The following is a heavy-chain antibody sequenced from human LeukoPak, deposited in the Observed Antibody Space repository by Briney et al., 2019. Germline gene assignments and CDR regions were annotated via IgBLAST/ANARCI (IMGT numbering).Heavy chain of an antibody. Sequence: SQTLSLTCALSGDSVSSNSAAWNWIRQSPSRGLEWLGRTYYRSKWYNDYAVSVKSRITINPDTSKNQFALQLNSVTPDDTAVYYCARGKGSYSSGWSTNSFDYWGQGTLVTVSS. V-gene: IGHV6-1*01. CDR1: GDSVSSNSAA. J-gene: IGHJ4*02. CDR3: ARGKGSYSSGWSTNSFDY. D-gene: IGHD6-19*01. CDR2: TYYRSKWYN.